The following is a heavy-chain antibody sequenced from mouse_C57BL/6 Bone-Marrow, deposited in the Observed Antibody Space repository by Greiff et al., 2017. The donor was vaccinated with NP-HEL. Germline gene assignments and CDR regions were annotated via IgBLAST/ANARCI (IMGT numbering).Heavy chain of an antibody. V-gene: IGHV7-3*01. CDR3: ATSDGYPAMDY. J-gene: IGHJ4*01. CDR2: IRNKANGYTT. Sequence: EVKLMESGGGLVQPGGSLSLSCAASGFTFTDYYMSWVRQPPGKALEWLGFIRNKANGYTTEYSASVKGRFTISRDNSQSILYLQMNALRAEDSATYYCATSDGYPAMDYWGQGTSVTVSS. D-gene: IGHD2-3*01. CDR1: GFTFTDYY.